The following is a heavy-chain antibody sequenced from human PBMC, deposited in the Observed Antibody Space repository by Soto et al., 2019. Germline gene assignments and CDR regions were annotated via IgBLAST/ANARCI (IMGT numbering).Heavy chain of an antibody. J-gene: IGHJ5*02. V-gene: IGHV1-69*13. CDR1: GGTFSSYA. Sequence: ASVKVSCKASGGTFSSYAISWVRQAPGQGLEWMGGIIPIFGTANYAQKFQGRVTITADESTSTAYMELRSLRSDDTAVYYCARDREGYCSGGSCFSVHWFAPWGQGTLVTVS. CDR3: ARDREGYCSGGSCFSVHWFAP. CDR2: IIPIFGTA. D-gene: IGHD2-15*01.